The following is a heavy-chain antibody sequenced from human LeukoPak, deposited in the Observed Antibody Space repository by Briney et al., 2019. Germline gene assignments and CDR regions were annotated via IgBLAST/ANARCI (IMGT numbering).Heavy chain of an antibody. D-gene: IGHD3-9*01. CDR3: ARLDILTGYHLDY. Sequence: SQTLSLTCTVSGGSISSGGYYWSWIRQRPGKGLEWIGYIYYSGSTYYNPSLKSRVTISVDTSKNQFSLKLSSVTAADTAVYYCARLDILTGYHLDYWGQGTLVTVSS. J-gene: IGHJ4*02. CDR1: GGSISSGGYY. CDR2: IYYSGST. V-gene: IGHV4-31*03.